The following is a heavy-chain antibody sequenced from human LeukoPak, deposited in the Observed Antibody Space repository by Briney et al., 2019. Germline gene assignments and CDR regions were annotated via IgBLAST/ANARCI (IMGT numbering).Heavy chain of an antibody. D-gene: IGHD3-10*01. J-gene: IGHJ4*02. CDR2: ISYDGSNK. CDR1: GFTFSSYG. CDR3: ATEASVSMVRGVVRQY. Sequence: PGGSLRLSCAASGFTFSSYGMHWVRQAPGKGLEWVAVISYDGSNKYYADSVKGRFTISRDDSKNTLYLQMNSLRAEDTAVYYCATEASVSMVRGVVRQYWGQGTLVTVSS. V-gene: IGHV3-30*03.